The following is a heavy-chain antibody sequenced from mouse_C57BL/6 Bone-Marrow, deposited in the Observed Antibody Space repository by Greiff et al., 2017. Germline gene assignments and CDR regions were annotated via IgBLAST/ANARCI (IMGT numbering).Heavy chain of an antibody. D-gene: IGHD1-1*01. J-gene: IGHJ3*01. CDR1: GYTFTDYE. CDR3: TRSECYGRSYG. CDR2: IDPETGGT. V-gene: IGHV1-15*01. Sequence: VQLQQSGAELVRPGASVTLSCKASGYTFTDYEMHWVKQTPVHGLEWIGAIDPETGGTAYTQTFQGKAILTADKSSSTAYMELRSLTSEDSAVYYSTRSECYGRSYGWGQGTLVTVSA.